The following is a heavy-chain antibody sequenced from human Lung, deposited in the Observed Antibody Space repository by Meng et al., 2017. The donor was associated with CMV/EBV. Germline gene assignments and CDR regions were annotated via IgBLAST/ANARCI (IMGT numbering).Heavy chain of an antibody. Sequence: VRLGASGPAMGKPSDTLLPPCAASGDSIINHNWWAWVRQPPGKGLEWIGEIPHRGSSAYNPSLKSRVSMSIDKSKNQFSLKLTSVTAADTAVYHCLRRSGGSVWGQGTLVTVSS. D-gene: IGHD3-10*01. CDR3: LRRSGGSV. V-gene: IGHV4-4*02. J-gene: IGHJ1*01. CDR2: IPHRGSS. CDR1: GDSIINHNW.